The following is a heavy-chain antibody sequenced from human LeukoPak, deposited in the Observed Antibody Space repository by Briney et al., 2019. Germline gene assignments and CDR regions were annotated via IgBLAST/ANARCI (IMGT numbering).Heavy chain of an antibody. CDR2: IIPIFGTA. Sequence: SVKVSCKASGGTFGSYAISWVRQAPGHGLEWMGRIIPIFGTANYAQKFQGRVTITTDESTSTAYMELSSLRSEDTAVYYCASSSWYGGKDIFDYWGQGTLVTVSS. J-gene: IGHJ4*02. V-gene: IGHV1-69*05. CDR3: ASSSWYGGKDIFDY. CDR1: GGTFGSYA. D-gene: IGHD6-13*01.